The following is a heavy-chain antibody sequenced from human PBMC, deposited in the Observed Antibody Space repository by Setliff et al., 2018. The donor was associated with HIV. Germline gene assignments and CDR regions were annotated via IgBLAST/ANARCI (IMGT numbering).Heavy chain of an antibody. J-gene: IGHJ5*02. Sequence: SETLSLTCTVSGGSITSSSYYWGWVRQPPGKGLEWIGSVYYSGSTYYNPSLKSRVTISVDTSKNQFSLKLRSVTAADTAVYYCARDYGSGSYDHWGQGTLVTVSS. CDR1: GGSITSSSYY. CDR2: VYYSGST. CDR3: ARDYGSGSYDH. V-gene: IGHV4-39*01. D-gene: IGHD3-10*01.